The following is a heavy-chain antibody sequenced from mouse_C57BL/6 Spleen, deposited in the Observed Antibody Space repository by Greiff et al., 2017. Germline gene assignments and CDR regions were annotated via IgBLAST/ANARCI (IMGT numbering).Heavy chain of an antibody. Sequence: EVKLVESGGGLVKPGGSLKLSCAASGFTFSSYTMSWVRQTPEKRLEWVATISGGGGNTYYPDSVKGRFTISRDNAKNTLYLQMSSLRSEDTALYYCARHGANWDFDYWGQGTTLTVSS. V-gene: IGHV5-9*01. D-gene: IGHD4-1*01. J-gene: IGHJ2*01. CDR3: ARHGANWDFDY. CDR1: GFTFSSYT. CDR2: ISGGGGNT.